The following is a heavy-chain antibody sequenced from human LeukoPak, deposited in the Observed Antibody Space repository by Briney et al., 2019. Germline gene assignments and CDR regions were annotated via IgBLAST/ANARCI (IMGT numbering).Heavy chain of an antibody. CDR3: ARDNLAAAAPTLLDY. CDR1: GFTFSDYY. Sequence: GGSLRLSCAASGFTFSDYYMSWIRQAPGKGLEWVSYISSSGSTIHYADSVKGRFTISRDNAKNSLYLQMNSLRAEDTAVYYCARDNLAAAAPTLLDYWGQGTLVTVSS. J-gene: IGHJ4*02. CDR2: ISSSGSTI. V-gene: IGHV3-11*01. D-gene: IGHD6-13*01.